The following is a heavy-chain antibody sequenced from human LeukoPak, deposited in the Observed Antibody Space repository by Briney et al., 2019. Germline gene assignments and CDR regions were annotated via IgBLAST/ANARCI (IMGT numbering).Heavy chain of an antibody. J-gene: IGHJ3*02. CDR3: ARDVVVTSSPEAFDI. CDR2: ISNSRTT. CDR1: GDSVTSAGYF. V-gene: IGHV4-31*03. Sequence: SQTLSLTCTVSGDSVTSAGYFWTWIRQHPGKGLEWIGYISNSRTTSYNPSLKSRVSISVDTSDNLFSLSLRSVTAADTAVYYCARDVVVTSSPEAFDIWGQGTVVTVSS. D-gene: IGHD2-21*02.